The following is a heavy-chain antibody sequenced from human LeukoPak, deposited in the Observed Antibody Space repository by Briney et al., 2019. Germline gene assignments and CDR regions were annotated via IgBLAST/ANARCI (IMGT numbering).Heavy chain of an antibody. J-gene: IGHJ4*02. CDR3: EKDDY. V-gene: IGHV1-2*02. Sequence: GASVKVSCKASGYTFTGYYIHWVRQAPGQGLEWMGWINPSNGDTNYAQKFQGRVTMTRDTSVSTAYMELSRLRSDDTAVYYCEKDDYWGQGTLVTVSS. CDR1: GYTFTGYY. CDR2: INPSNGDT.